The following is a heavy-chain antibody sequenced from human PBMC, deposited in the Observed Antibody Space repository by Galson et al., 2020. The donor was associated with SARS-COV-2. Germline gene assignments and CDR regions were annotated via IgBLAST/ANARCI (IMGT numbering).Heavy chain of an antibody. CDR3: ATLGDWGRLDN. D-gene: IGHD7-27*01. V-gene: IGHV4-38-2*01. CDR2: IYHTGST. Sequence: SETLSLTCAVSHYSISSGFYWGWIRQPPGKGLEWIGSIYHTGSTYYNPSLKSRVTISVDTSKNQFSLEMSSVTAADTAVYYCATLGDWGRLDNWGQGTLVTVSS. CDR1: HYSISSGFY. J-gene: IGHJ4*02.